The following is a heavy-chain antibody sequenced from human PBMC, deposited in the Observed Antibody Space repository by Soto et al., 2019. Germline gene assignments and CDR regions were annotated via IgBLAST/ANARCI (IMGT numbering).Heavy chain of an antibody. CDR2: ISHSGST. CDR1: GGSFSGYY. J-gene: IGHJ6*02. CDR3: ARDASRAYDFWSGYYHYYYYGMDV. Sequence: SETLSLTCAVYGGSFSGYYWSWIRQPPGKGLEWIGEISHSGSTNYNPSLKSRVTISVDTSKNQFSLKLSSVTAADTAVYYCARDASRAYDFWSGYYHYYYYGMDVWGQGTTVTVSS. V-gene: IGHV4-34*01. D-gene: IGHD3-3*01.